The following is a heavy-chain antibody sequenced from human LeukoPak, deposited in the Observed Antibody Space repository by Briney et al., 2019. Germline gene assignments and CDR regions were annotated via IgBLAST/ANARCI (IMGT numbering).Heavy chain of an antibody. CDR2: IHPGDSDT. CDR3: ARVVVVVSTNWYFDL. J-gene: IGHJ2*01. Sequence: GESLKISCKGSGYTLSNYWIGWVRRMPGKGLEWMGLIHPGDSDTRYSPSFQGQVTISVDRSISTAYLQWSSLKASDTALYYCARVVVVVSTNWYFDLWGRGTLVTVSS. V-gene: IGHV5-51*01. CDR1: GYTLSNYW. D-gene: IGHD2-15*01.